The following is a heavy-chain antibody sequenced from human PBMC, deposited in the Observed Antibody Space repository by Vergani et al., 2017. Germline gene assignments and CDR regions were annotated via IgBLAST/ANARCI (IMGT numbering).Heavy chain of an antibody. V-gene: IGHV3-30*19. J-gene: IGHJ6*02. CDR2: ISYDGSNK. Sequence: QVQLVESGGGVVQPGRSLRLSCAASGFRFSSYGMNWVRQAPGKGLEWVAVISYDGSNKYYADSVKGRFTISRDNSKNTLYLQMNSLRAEDTGVYYCARDRYYLGSGSYPYFYYYGLDVWGQGTAVTVSS. CDR1: GFRFSSYG. CDR3: ARDRYYLGSGSYPYFYYYGLDV. D-gene: IGHD3-10*01.